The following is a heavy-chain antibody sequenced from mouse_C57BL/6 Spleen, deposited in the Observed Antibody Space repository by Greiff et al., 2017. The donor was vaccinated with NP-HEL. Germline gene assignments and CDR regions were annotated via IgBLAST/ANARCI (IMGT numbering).Heavy chain of an antibody. J-gene: IGHJ1*03. Sequence: EVMLVESGGGLVKPGGSLKLSCAASGFTFSSYAMSWVRQTPEKRLEWVATISDGGSYTYYPDNVKGRFTISRDNAKNNLYLQMSHLKSEDTAMYYCARRVTYYGSSYGYFDVWGTGTTVTVSS. D-gene: IGHD1-1*01. CDR3: ARRVTYYGSSYGYFDV. CDR1: GFTFSSYA. CDR2: ISDGGSYT. V-gene: IGHV5-4*03.